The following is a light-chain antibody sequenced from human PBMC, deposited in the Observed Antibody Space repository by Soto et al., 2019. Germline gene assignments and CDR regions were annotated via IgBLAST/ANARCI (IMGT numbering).Light chain of an antibody. CDR1: QSIDNW. Sequence: DIQVTQSPSTLSASVGDRVTITCQASQSIDNWLAWYKKIPGKAPNLLIYTASSLESGVPSRLSGSGSGTDFTLTISSLQPEDLATDYGQQRYSTPLTFGQGTKVDI. CDR2: TAS. J-gene: IGKJ1*01. V-gene: IGKV1-5*03. CDR3: QQRYSTPLT.